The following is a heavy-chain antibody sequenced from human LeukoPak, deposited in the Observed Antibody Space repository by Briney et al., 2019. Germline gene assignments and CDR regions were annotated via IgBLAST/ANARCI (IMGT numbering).Heavy chain of an antibody. D-gene: IGHD1/OR15-1a*01. CDR1: GFTVSSNY. CDR2: ISWNSGSI. CDR3: ARDRAESNWTNHTLFDS. V-gene: IGHV3-74*01. J-gene: IGHJ4*02. Sequence: PGGSLRLSCAASGFTVSSNYMSWVRQAPGKGLEWVSGISWNSGSIGYADSVKGRFTISRDNARNTLYLQMNSLRVEDTAIYYCARDRAESNWTNHTLFDSWGQGTPVTVSS.